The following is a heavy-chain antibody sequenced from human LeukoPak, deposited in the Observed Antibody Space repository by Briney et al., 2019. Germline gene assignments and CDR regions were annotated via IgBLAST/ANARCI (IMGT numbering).Heavy chain of an antibody. D-gene: IGHD3-10*01. V-gene: IGHV4-38-2*01. Sequence: KPSETLSLTCAVSGYSISSGYYWGWIRQPPGKGLEWIGSICQSGSTNYNPSLKSRVTISVDTSKNQFSLKLSSVTAADTAVYYCAKHVKYGSGSLWNWFDPWGQGTLVTVSS. CDR3: AKHVKYGSGSLWNWFDP. CDR1: GYSISSGYY. J-gene: IGHJ5*02. CDR2: ICQSGST.